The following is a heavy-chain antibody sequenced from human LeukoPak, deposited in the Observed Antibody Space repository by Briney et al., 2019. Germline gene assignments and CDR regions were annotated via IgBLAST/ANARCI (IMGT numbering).Heavy chain of an antibody. D-gene: IGHD6-13*01. J-gene: IGHJ6*02. CDR2: ISSGGSTI. V-gene: IGHV3-11*01. CDR3: ARGAAQLVPRGTLFGRGMDV. CDR1: GFTFSDYY. Sequence: GGSLRLSCAASGFTFSDYYMSWIRQAPGKGLEWISYISSGGSTIYYADSVRGQFTISRDNAKKSLYLQMNSLRAEDTAVYYCARGAAQLVPRGTLFGRGMDVWGQGTTVTVSS.